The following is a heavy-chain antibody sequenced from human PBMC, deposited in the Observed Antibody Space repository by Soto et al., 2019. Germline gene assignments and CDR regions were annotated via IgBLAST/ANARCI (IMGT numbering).Heavy chain of an antibody. CDR1: GGTFSSLG. D-gene: IGHD5-12*01. V-gene: IGHV1-69*01. CDR2: IIPISGRT. CDR3: ATRGTQGRWLEFADY. J-gene: IGHJ4*02. Sequence: QVQLLQSGAEVKRPGSSVKVSCEASGGTFSSLGFTWVRQAPGQGLEWMGGIIPISGRTTFAQKFQGRVTITADESTRATYIERTTLTSDDTAMYYCATRGTQGRWLEFADYWGQGTLVTVSS.